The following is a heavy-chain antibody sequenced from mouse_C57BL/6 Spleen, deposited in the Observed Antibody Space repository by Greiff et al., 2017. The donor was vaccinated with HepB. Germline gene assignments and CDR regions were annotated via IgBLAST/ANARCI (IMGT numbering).Heavy chain of an antibody. V-gene: IGHV1-26*01. Sequence: EVQLQQSGPELVKPGASVKISCKASGYTFTDYYMNWVKQSHGKSLEWIGDINPNNGGTSYNQKFKGKATLTVDKSSSTAYMELRSLTSEDSAVYYCARGISHYYGSSYDWYFDVWGTGTTVTVSS. D-gene: IGHD1-1*01. CDR2: INPNNGGT. CDR1: GYTFTDYY. CDR3: ARGISHYYGSSYDWYFDV. J-gene: IGHJ1*03.